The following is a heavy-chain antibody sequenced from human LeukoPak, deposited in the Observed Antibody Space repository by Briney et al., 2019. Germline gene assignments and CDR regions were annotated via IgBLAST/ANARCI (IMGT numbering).Heavy chain of an antibody. V-gene: IGHV4-39*07. J-gene: IGHJ4*02. Sequence: KPSETLSLTCTVSGGSISSSSYYWGWIRQPPGKGLEWIGSIYYSGSTYYNPSLKSRVTISVDTSKNQFSLKLSSVTAADTAVYYCARVVAATITYFDYWGQGTLVTVSS. CDR1: GGSISSSSYY. CDR2: IYYSGST. CDR3: ARVVAATITYFDY. D-gene: IGHD2-15*01.